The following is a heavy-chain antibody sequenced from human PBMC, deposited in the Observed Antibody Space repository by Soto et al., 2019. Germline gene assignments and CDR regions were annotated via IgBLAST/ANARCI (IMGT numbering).Heavy chain of an antibody. V-gene: IGHV3-74*01. CDR1: GFTFSSYW. J-gene: IGHJ4*02. Sequence: GGSLRLSCEASGFTFSSYWMYWVRQAPGKGLVWVSRTNSDGSDTSYADSVKGRFTISGDNAKNTLYLQMNSLRAEDTAVYYCARDRGWPLFDYWGQGTLVTVSS. CDR3: ARDRGWPLFDY. D-gene: IGHD6-19*01. CDR2: TNSDGSDT.